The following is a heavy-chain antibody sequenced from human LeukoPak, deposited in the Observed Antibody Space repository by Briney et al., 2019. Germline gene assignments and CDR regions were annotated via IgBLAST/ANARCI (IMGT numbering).Heavy chain of an antibody. CDR2: ITGNGATT. V-gene: IGHV3-23*01. D-gene: IGHD6-19*01. CDR1: GFTFSSYG. CDR3: AKEPRIAVAGHHDY. Sequence: GRSLRLSCAASGFTFSSYGMHWVRQAPGKGLEWVSGITGNGATTYYADSVKGRFTISRDNSKNTLYLQMNSLRAEDTAVYYCAKEPRIAVAGHHDYWGQGTLVTVSS. J-gene: IGHJ4*02.